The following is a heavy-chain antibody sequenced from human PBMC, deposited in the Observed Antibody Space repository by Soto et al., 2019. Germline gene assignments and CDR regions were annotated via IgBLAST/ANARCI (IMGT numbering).Heavy chain of an antibody. CDR3: ARAQTFVGY. CDR2: ISSSTSTI. J-gene: IGHJ4*02. Sequence: PGGSLGLSCAASGFTFRIYSLNWVRQAPGKGLEWVSYISSSTSTISYADSVKGRFTISRDNAKNSLYLQMNSLRDEDTAVYYSARAQTFVGYWGQGTLVTVSS. CDR1: GFTFRIYS. V-gene: IGHV3-48*02.